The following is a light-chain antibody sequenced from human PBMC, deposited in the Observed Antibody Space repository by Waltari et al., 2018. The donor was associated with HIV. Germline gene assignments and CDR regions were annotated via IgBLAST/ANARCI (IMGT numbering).Light chain of an antibody. CDR3: QSYDRSLSAVV. CDR2: GNN. V-gene: IGLV1-40*01. J-gene: IGLJ2*01. CDR1: NSNIGANFD. Sequence: QPVLTQPPSVSGAPGQRVTISCTGNNSNIGANFDVHCYQQVPGSAPKLLFYGNNLRPSGVPDRLSGAKSGTSASLAVSGLQAEDEGDYYCQSYDRSLSAVVFGGGTKLTVL.